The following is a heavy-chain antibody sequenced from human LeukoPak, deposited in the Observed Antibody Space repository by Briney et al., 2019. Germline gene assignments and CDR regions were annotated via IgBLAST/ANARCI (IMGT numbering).Heavy chain of an antibody. V-gene: IGHV3-23*01. CDR2: ISGSGGST. Sequence: GGSLRLSCAASGFTFSSYGMNWVRQAPGKGLEWVSSISGSGGSTDNADSMKGRFTISSDNSKNMLYLQMNSLRAEDTAVYYCARTMVREVVITNFDCWGQGTLVTVSS. CDR1: GFTFSSYG. CDR3: ARTMVREVVITNFDC. D-gene: IGHD3-10*01. J-gene: IGHJ4*02.